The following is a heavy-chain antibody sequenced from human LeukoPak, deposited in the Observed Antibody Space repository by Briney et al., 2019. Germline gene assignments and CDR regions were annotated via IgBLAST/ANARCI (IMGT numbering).Heavy chain of an antibody. Sequence: KPSETLSLTCTVSGASISSYYWSWLRQPAGKGLEWIGRIYTSGSTNYNPSLNSRITMSIDTSKNQFSLKLSSVTAADTAVYYCARDSIGWSIDNGQFDHWGQGTLVTVSS. J-gene: IGHJ4*02. CDR3: ARDSIGWSIDNGQFDH. CDR2: IYTSGST. D-gene: IGHD6-19*01. V-gene: IGHV4-4*07. CDR1: GASISSYY.